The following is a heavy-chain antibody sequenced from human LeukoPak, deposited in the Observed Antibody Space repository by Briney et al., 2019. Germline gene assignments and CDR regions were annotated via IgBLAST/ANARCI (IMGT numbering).Heavy chain of an antibody. J-gene: IGHJ4*02. Sequence: GASVKVSCKASGGTFSSYAISWVRQAPGQGLEWMGGIIPIFGTANYAQKFQGRVTITADESTSTAYMELSSLRSEDTAVYYCAPNLWFGELTDFDYWGQGTLVTVSS. V-gene: IGHV1-69*01. D-gene: IGHD3-10*01. CDR2: IIPIFGTA. CDR3: APNLWFGELTDFDY. CDR1: GGTFSSYA.